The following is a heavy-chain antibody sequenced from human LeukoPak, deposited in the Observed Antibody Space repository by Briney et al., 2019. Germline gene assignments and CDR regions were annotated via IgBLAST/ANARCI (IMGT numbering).Heavy chain of an antibody. V-gene: IGHV3-23*01. CDR1: GFIFKDFP. CDR2: ISAGGDLT. J-gene: IGHJ6*03. Sequence: PGGSLRLSCAVSGFIFKDFPMTWVRQAPGKGLEWLSGISAGGDLTFHADSLKGRFTISRDNSKNTLYLQMNSLRAEDTAVYYCAKITGDRDYYYMDVWGKGTTVTVSS. D-gene: IGHD7-27*01. CDR3: AKITGDRDYYYMDV.